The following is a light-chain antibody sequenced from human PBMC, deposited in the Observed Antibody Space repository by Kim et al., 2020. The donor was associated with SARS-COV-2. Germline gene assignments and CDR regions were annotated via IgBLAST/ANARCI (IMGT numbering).Light chain of an antibody. CDR1: QTISYY. CDR2: DAS. J-gene: IGKJ4*01. CDR3: QQRSNWPLT. Sequence: LSPGERTNLSCRASQTISYYFAWYQQKPGQAPGLLIYDASNRATGIPARFSGSGSATDFTLTISSLEPEDFAVYYCQQRSNWPLTFGGGTKVDIK. V-gene: IGKV3-11*01.